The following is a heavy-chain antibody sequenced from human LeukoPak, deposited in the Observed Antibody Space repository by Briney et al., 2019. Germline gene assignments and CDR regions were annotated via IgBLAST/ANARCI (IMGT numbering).Heavy chain of an antibody. V-gene: IGHV4-34*01. CDR2: INHSGST. J-gene: IGHJ4*02. CDR1: GGSFSGYY. CDR3: ARYIVGAVDS. Sequence: PSETLSLTCAVYGGSFSGYYWSWIRQPPGKGLEWIGEINHSGSTNYNPSLKSRVTISVDTSKNQFSLKLSSVTAADTAVYYCARYIVGAVDSWPQGTLVTVSS. D-gene: IGHD1-26*01.